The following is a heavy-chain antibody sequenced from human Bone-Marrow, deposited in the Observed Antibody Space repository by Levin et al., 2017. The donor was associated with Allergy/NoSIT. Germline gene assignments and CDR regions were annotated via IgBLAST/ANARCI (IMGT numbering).Heavy chain of an antibody. J-gene: IGHJ4*02. D-gene: IGHD4-11*01. V-gene: IGHV3-23*01. Sequence: GGSLRLSCAASGFTFSSSAMNWVRQAPGKGLQWVAVINSSGGYRNYADSVKGRFTISRDNSENTLYLQMSSLRAEDTAIYICASVTTPGTVDFWGRGTLVTVSS. CDR2: INSSGGYR. CDR1: GFTFSSSA. CDR3: ASVTTPGTVDF.